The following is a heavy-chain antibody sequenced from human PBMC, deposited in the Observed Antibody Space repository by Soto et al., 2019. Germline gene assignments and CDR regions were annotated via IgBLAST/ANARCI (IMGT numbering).Heavy chain of an antibody. D-gene: IGHD2-2*01. Sequence: GGSLRLSCAASGFIFSSYAMNWVRQAPGKGLEWVSGISGSGGSTYYADSVKGRFTISRDNSKNTLYPQMDSLRAEDTALYYCAKALVPSAPVARNFDYWGQGTLVTVSS. CDR2: ISGSGGST. J-gene: IGHJ4*02. CDR3: AKALVPSAPVARNFDY. CDR1: GFIFSSYA. V-gene: IGHV3-23*01.